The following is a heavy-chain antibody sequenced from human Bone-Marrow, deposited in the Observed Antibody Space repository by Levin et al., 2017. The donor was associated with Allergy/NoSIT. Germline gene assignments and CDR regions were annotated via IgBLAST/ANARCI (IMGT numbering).Heavy chain of an antibody. CDR1: GGSISSSSYY. J-gene: IGHJ5*02. CDR2: IYYSGST. CDR3: RGRRIAAAGTGFWFDP. D-gene: IGHD6-13*01. Sequence: GSLRLSCTVSGGSISSSSYYWGWIRQPPGKGLEWIGSIYYSGSTYYNPSLKSRVTISVDTSKNQFSLKLSSVTAADTAVYYCRGRRIAAAGTGFWFDPWGQGTLVTVSS. V-gene: IGHV4-39*01.